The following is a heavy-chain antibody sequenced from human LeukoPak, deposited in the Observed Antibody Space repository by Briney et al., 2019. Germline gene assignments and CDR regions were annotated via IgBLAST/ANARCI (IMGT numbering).Heavy chain of an antibody. CDR3: AKGKDC. CDR1: GFTFSSYA. V-gene: IGHV3-30-3*01. Sequence: GGSLRLSCAASGFTFSSYAMNWVRQAPGKGLEWVAVISYDGSNKYYADSVKGRFTISRDNSKNTLYLQMNSLRADDTAVYYCAKGKDCWGQGTLVTVSS. J-gene: IGHJ4*02. CDR2: ISYDGSNK.